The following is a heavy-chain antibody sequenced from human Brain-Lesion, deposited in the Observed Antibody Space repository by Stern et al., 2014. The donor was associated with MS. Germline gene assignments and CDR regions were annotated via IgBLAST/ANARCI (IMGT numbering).Heavy chain of an antibody. D-gene: IGHD3-3*01. Sequence: QVQLVESGPGLVKPSPTLSLTCTVSGGAVSSGDRYWSWLRQHPEKGLEWVGYISYSGNTYYNTSLASRATISMDTSKNQFSLKLRSVTAADTAVYYCARVTEFLRFFYPDYWGQGIRVTVSS. J-gene: IGHJ4*02. CDR3: ARVTEFLRFFYPDY. CDR1: GGAVSSGDRY. CDR2: ISYSGNT. V-gene: IGHV4-31*03.